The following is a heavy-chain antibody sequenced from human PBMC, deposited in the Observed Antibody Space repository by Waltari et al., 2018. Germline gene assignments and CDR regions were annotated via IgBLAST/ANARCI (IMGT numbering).Heavy chain of an antibody. D-gene: IGHD3-10*01. Sequence: QVQLVASGGGVVQPGRSLRLSCAASGSSSRTSAMHWVRQAPGKGLEWVAVISFDGIGTYYAHSVKGRFAISRDNSNNTLDLQMNSLRTDDTAVYFCARELQSFGEPHLDSWGRGMPVTVSS. J-gene: IGHJ4*02. CDR3: ARELQSFGEPHLDS. CDR2: ISFDGIGT. CDR1: GSSSRTSA. V-gene: IGHV3-30*09.